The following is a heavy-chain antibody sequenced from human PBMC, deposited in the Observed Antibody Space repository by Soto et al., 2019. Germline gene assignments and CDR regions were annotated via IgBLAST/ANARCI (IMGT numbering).Heavy chain of an antibody. CDR2: IIPIFNST. D-gene: IGHD2-2*02. J-gene: IGHJ4*02. CDR3: AREGRGKKAGYNGLVSLGY. CDR1: GSRFSNYV. V-gene: IGHV1-69*06. Sequence: QVQLVQSGAEVKTPGSSLKVSCKVSGSRFSNYVILWVRRAPGHGLEWLGRIIPIFNSTKYAQSFQGRVTITADKSTSTASLELSSLRSDDTAVYYCAREGRGKKAGYNGLVSLGYWGQGTLVTVSS.